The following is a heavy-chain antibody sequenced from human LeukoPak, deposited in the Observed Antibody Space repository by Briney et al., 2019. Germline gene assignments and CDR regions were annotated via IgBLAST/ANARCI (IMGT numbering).Heavy chain of an antibody. V-gene: IGHV3-21*03. J-gene: IGHJ3*02. CDR3: ARASSKQLAGYLPDGFDI. CDR2: ISSSGTYV. CDR1: GFTFSSYS. D-gene: IGHD3-9*01. Sequence: AGSLRLSCAASGFTFSSYSMNWVRQAPGKGLEWVPSISSSGTYVYYADSVKGRFTISRDNAKNSLPLQMNSLRADDAAVYYCARASSKQLAGYLPDGFDIWGQGTMVTVSS.